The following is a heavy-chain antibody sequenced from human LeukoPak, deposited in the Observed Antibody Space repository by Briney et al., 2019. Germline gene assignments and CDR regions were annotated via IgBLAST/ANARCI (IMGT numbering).Heavy chain of an antibody. Sequence: GGSLRLSCAASGFTFSSYAMHWVRQAPGKGLEWVAVISYDGSNKYYADSVKGRFTISRDNSKNTLYLQMNSLRAEDTAVYYCARDGGGWPHAAQYYFDCWGQGTLVTVSS. CDR1: GFTFSSYA. J-gene: IGHJ4*02. D-gene: IGHD3-16*01. V-gene: IGHV3-30-3*01. CDR2: ISYDGSNK. CDR3: ARDGGGWPHAAQYYFDC.